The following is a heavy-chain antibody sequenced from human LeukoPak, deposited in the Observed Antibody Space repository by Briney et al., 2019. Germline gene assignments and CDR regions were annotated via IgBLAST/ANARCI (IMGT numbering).Heavy chain of an antibody. CDR2: VGDSGTTV. V-gene: IGHV3-11*01. D-gene: IGHD4-23*01. J-gene: IGHJ5*02. CDR3: ARDYAGNSGWFDP. Sequence: GGSLRLSCAACGFTFRDYYMSGLGQAPGKGLDGVSWVGDSGTTVYYADSVKGRFTVSRDNAKYSLYLHLRSLSAEDPAVYYCARDYAGNSGWFDPWGQGTLVTVSS. CDR1: GFTFRDYY.